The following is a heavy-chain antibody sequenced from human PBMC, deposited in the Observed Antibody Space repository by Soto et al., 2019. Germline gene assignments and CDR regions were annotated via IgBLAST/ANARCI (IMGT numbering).Heavy chain of an antibody. Sequence: SQTLSLTCAISGDSVSSNSAACNWIRQSPSRGLEWLGRTYYRSKWYNDYAVSVKSRITINPDTSKNQFSLQLNSVTPEDTAVYYCAREPRGVGATSKFWFDPWGQGTLVTVSS. CDR3: AREPRGVGATSKFWFDP. D-gene: IGHD1-26*01. V-gene: IGHV6-1*01. CDR1: GDSVSSNSAA. J-gene: IGHJ5*02. CDR2: TYYRSKWYN.